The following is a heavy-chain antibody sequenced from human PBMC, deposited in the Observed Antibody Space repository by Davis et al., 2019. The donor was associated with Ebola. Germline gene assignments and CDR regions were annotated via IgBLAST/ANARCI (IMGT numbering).Heavy chain of an antibody. CDR3: ARGRGMIHLWLFDY. Sequence: AASVKVSCKASGYTFTSYGITWVRQAPGQGLEWMGWISAYNGNTNYAQKLQGRVTMPTDTSTSTAYMELRSLRSDDTAVYYCARGRGMIHLWLFDYWGQGTLVTVSS. V-gene: IGHV1-18*01. D-gene: IGHD5-18*01. J-gene: IGHJ4*02. CDR1: GYTFTSYG. CDR2: ISAYNGNT.